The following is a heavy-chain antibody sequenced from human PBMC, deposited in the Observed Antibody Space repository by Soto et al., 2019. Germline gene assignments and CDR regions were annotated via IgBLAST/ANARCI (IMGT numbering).Heavy chain of an antibody. CDR2: INPNSGGT. CDR1: GYTFTGYY. Sequence: APVKVSCKASGYTFTGYYMHWVRQAPGQGLEWMGWINPNSGGTNYAQKFQGWVTMTRDTSISTAYMELSRLRSDDTAVYYCARDSYYDILSSTYYYSGMDVWGQGTTVTVSS. J-gene: IGHJ6*02. D-gene: IGHD3-9*01. CDR3: ARDSYYDILSSTYYYSGMDV. V-gene: IGHV1-2*04.